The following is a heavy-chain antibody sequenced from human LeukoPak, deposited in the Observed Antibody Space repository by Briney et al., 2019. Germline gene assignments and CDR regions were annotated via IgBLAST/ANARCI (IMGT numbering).Heavy chain of an antibody. CDR2: IYFSENT. CDR1: GGSISSSSYY. V-gene: IGHV4-61*05. D-gene: IGHD2-8*01. CDR3: AGGQLSSTNCTNGVCLDY. Sequence: SETLSLTCTVSGGSISSSSYYWGWLRQPPGKGLEWIGYIYFSENTIYNPSLRSRLTISVDTSKNQFSLKLSSVTAADTAVYYCAGGQLSSTNCTNGVCLDYWGQGTLVTVSS. J-gene: IGHJ4*02.